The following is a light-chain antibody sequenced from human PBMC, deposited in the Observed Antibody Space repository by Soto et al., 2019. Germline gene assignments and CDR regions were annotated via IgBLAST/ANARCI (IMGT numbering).Light chain of an antibody. J-gene: IGLJ1*01. CDR3: SSYAGSNNFV. CDR2: EDY. Sequence: QSALTQPASVSGSPGQSITIACTGINTDVENYNFVSWYQQHPGKAPKLMIYEDYKRPSGVSNRFSGSKSGNTASLTVSGLQAEDEADYYCSSYAGSNNFVFGTGTKVTVL. CDR1: NTDVENYNF. V-gene: IGLV2-14*02.